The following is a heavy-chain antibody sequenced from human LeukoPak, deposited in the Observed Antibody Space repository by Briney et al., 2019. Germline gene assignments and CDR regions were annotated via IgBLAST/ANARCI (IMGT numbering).Heavy chain of an antibody. J-gene: IGHJ4*02. Sequence: GGSLRLSCAASGFTFSDYYMSWIRQAPGKGLEWVSYISSSASTISYADSVKGRFTISRDNAKNSLHLQMNSLRAEDTAVYYCPRFSSSSGGFDYWGQGTLVTVSS. CDR1: GFTFSDYY. V-gene: IGHV3-11*04. D-gene: IGHD6-6*01. CDR3: PRFSSSSGGFDY. CDR2: ISSSASTI.